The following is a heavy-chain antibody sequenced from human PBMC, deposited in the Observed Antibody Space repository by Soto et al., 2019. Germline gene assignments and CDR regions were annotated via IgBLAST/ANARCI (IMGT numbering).Heavy chain of an antibody. D-gene: IGHD2-2*01. CDR2: IYYSGST. Sequence: SETLSLTRTVSCGSISNYYGFWMRQPPGKGLEWIGYIYYSGSTNYNPSLKSRVTISVDTSKNQFSLKLISVTAADTAVYYCARCTRCYKTGFDSWGQGTLVTVSS. V-gene: IGHV4-59*01. CDR1: CGSISNYY. J-gene: IGHJ5*01. CDR3: ARCTRCYKTGFDS.